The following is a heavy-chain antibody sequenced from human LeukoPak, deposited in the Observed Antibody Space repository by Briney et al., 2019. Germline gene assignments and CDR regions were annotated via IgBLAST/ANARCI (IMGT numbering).Heavy chain of an antibody. J-gene: IGHJ4*02. D-gene: IGHD6-13*01. V-gene: IGHV3-21*01. CDR2: ISSSSSYI. Sequence: GGSLRLSCAASGFTFSSYSMNWVRQAPGKGLEWVSSISSSSSYIYYADSVKGRFTISRDNAKTSLYLQMNSLRAEDTAVYYCARDIWVPYPHPITAAGTGADYWGQGTLVTVSS. CDR1: GFTFSSYS. CDR3: ARDIWVPYPHPITAAGTGADY.